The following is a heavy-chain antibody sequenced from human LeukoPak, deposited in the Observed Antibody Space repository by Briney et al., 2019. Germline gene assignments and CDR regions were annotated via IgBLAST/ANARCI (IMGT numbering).Heavy chain of an antibody. CDR3: AKKWSGGDSSVVAATDLDY. J-gene: IGHJ4*02. D-gene: IGHD2-15*01. CDR2: ISGRGSST. CDR1: GFTFSSCA. V-gene: IGHV3-23*01. Sequence: GGSLRLSCAASGFTFSSCAMSWVRQAPGKGLEWVSAISGRGSSTHYADSVKGRFTISRDNSKNTLYLRMNSLRAEDTAVYYCAKKWSGGDSSVVAATDLDYWGQGTLVTVSS.